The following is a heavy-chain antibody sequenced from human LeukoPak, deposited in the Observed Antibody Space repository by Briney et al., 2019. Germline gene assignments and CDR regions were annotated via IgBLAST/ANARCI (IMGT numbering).Heavy chain of an antibody. J-gene: IGHJ2*01. CDR2: IHYTGST. CDR1: GGSISSYF. D-gene: IGHD2-2*01. Sequence: PSETLSLTCTVSGGSISSYFWSWIRQPPGKGLEWIGYIHYTGSTNYNPSLKSRVTISVDTSKNRFSLRLTSVTAADTAVYYCARVYCSSTACLYWYFDIWGRGTLVTVSS. V-gene: IGHV4-59*01. CDR3: ARVYCSSTACLYWYFDI.